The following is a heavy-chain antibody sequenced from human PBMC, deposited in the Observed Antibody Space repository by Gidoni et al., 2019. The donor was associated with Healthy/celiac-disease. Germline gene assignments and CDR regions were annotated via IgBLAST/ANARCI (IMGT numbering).Heavy chain of an antibody. V-gene: IGHV3-11*01. CDR1: GFTFSYYY. D-gene: IGHD3-10*01. CDR3: ARERSITMVRGVSVDY. CDR2: ISSSGSTI. J-gene: IGHJ4*02. Sequence: QVQLVESGGGLVKPGGSLRLSWSASGFTFSYYYMRWIRQAPGKGLEWVSYISSSGSTIYYADSVKGRFTISRDNAKNSLYLQMNSLRAEDTAVYYCARERSITMVRGVSVDYWGQGTLVTVSS.